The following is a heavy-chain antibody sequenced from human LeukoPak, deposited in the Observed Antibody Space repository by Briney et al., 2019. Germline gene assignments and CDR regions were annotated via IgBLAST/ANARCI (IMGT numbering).Heavy chain of an antibody. D-gene: IGHD3-3*01. CDR2: IYYSGST. V-gene: IGHV4-34*01. CDR3: ARRPDFCSGYYYFDY. Sequence: PSETLSLTCAVYGGSFSGYYWSWIRQPPGKGLEWIGSIYYSGSTYYNPSLKSRVTISVDTSKNQFSLKLSSVTAADTAVYYCARRPDFCSGYYYFDYWGQGTLVTVSS. CDR1: GGSFSGYY. J-gene: IGHJ4*02.